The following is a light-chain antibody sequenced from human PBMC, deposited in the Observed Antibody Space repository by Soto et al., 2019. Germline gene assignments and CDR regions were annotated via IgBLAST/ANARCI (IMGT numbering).Light chain of an antibody. V-gene: IGKV3-15*01. CDR1: QSVDSN. J-gene: IGKJ1*01. Sequence: EIVLTQSPATLSVSLGERATLSCRASQSVDSNLAWYQQNPGQAPRVLIYGASTRATGIPARFSGSGSGTEFTLTISSLQSEDFAVYHCQHYNNWPPTWTFGQGTKVDIK. CDR2: GAS. CDR3: QHYNNWPPTWT.